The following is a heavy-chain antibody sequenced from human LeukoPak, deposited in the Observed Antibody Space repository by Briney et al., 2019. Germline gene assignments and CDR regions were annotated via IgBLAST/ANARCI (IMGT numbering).Heavy chain of an antibody. Sequence: SETLSLTCTVSGGSISSYYWSWIRQPPGKGLEWIGYIYYSGSTNYNPSLKSRVTISVDTSKNQFSLKLSSVTAADTAVYYCARLADYGGNHDAFDIWGQGTMVTVSS. V-gene: IGHV4-59*08. CDR3: ARLADYGGNHDAFDI. CDR2: IYYSGST. CDR1: GGSISSYY. J-gene: IGHJ3*02. D-gene: IGHD4-23*01.